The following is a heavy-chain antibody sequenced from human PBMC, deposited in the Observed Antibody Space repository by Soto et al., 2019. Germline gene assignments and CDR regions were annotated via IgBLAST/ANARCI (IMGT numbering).Heavy chain of an antibody. Sequence: QVQLQESGPGLVKPSGTLSLTCAVSGGSISSSNWWSWVRQPPGKGLEWIGEIYHSGSTNYNPSLTSRVTISVDKCKNQFSLKLSSVTAADTAVYYCARDRCSGGSCYSGREWRYFDYCGQGTLVTVSS. CDR1: GGSISSSNW. D-gene: IGHD2-15*01. J-gene: IGHJ4*02. CDR3: ARDRCSGGSCYSGREWRYFDY. CDR2: IYHSGST. V-gene: IGHV4-4*02.